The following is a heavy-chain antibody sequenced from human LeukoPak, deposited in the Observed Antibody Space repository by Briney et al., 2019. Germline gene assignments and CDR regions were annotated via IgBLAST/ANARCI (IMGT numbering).Heavy chain of an antibody. D-gene: IGHD3-10*01. CDR1: GYTLTELS. V-gene: IGHV1-24*01. CDR3: ATAELLSFRKGYFDY. J-gene: IGHJ4*02. CDR2: FDPEDGET. Sequence: ASVKVSCKVSGYTLTELSMQWVRQAPGKGLEWMGGFDPEDGETIYAQKFQGRVTMTEDTSTDTAYMELSSLRSEDTAVYYCATAELLSFRKGYFDYWGQGTLVTVSS.